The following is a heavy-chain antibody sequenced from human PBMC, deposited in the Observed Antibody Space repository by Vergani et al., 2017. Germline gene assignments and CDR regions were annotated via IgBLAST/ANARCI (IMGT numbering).Heavy chain of an antibody. CDR2: IIPIFGTA. CDR1: GGTFSSYA. D-gene: IGHD3-16*01. V-gene: IGHV1-69*18. CDR3: ASGGNGLNPSNGMDF. Sequence: QVQLVQSGAEVKKPGSSVKVSCKASGGTFSSYAISWVRQAPGQGLEWMGRIIPIFGTATYAQTFQGRVTMTADDSTSTAYMELSSLRSEDTAVYYCASGGNGLNPSNGMDFWGQGTTVTVSS. J-gene: IGHJ6*02.